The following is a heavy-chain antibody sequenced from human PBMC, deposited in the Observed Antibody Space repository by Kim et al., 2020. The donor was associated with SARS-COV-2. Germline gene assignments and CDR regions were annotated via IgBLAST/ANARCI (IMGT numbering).Heavy chain of an antibody. CDR3: ARVQPLDY. CDR2: ISYSGNS. J-gene: IGHJ4*02. V-gene: IGHV4-31*03. CDR1: GVSIRSGGKF. D-gene: IGHD2-2*01. Sequence: SETLSLTCSVSGVSIRSGGKFWTWIRQHPAKGLEWIGYISYSGNSHYSPSLRSRVSISLQTSENQFSLELTSVTAADTAVYYWARVQPLDYWGQGILVTVAS.